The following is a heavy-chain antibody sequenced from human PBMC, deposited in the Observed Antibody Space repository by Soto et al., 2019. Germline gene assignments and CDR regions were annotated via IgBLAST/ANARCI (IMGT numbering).Heavy chain of an antibody. D-gene: IGHD3-3*01. Sequence: EVQLVESGGDLVQPGGSLRLSCVVSELTFRNEWMTWVRQAPGKGLEWVANINEHGSETYYVDSVKGRFIISRDNAKNSLFLQMNSLRAEDTAVYYCATHSRFKKDYWGQGTLVNVSS. CDR3: ATHSRFKKDY. J-gene: IGHJ4*02. CDR1: ELTFRNEW. V-gene: IGHV3-7*02. CDR2: INEHGSET.